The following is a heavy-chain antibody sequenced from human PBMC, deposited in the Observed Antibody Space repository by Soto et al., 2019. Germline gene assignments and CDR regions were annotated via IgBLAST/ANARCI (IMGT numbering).Heavy chain of an antibody. Sequence: TLSLTCTVSGGSINSGDYSWTWIRQPPGKGLEWIGYIYHTGTTYYNMSLKSRVTISVDRSKNQFSLKLSSVTAADTAVYYCARVINYYDSRGDSWFDPWRQGTLVTVS. CDR2: IYHTGTT. CDR1: GGSINSGDYS. D-gene: IGHD3-22*01. V-gene: IGHV4-30-2*01. J-gene: IGHJ5*02. CDR3: ARVINYYDSRGDSWFDP.